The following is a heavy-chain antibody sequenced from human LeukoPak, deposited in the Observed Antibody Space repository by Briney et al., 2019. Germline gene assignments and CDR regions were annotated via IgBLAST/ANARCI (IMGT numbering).Heavy chain of an antibody. CDR2: IIPKFRTR. CDR3: KSRVGTPGYYGLDV. J-gene: IGHJ6*02. V-gene: IGHV1-69*13. CDR1: GGTFSNYV. D-gene: IGHD1-1*01. Sequence: GASVKVSCKASGGTFSNYVVSWVRQAPRQGLECMGGIIPKFRTRNYSEKFHGRITITADESAGTVYLELSSLTSEDTAVYYAKSRVGTPGYYGLDVWGEGTTVTVSS.